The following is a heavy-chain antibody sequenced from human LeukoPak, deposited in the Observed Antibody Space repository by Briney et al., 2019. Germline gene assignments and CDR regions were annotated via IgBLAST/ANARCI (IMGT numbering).Heavy chain of an antibody. D-gene: IGHD5-12*01. J-gene: IGHJ4*02. V-gene: IGHV1-46*01. Sequence: ASVKVSCKASGYTFTSYYMHWVRQAPGQGLEWMGIINPSGGSTSYAQKFQGRVTMTRDMSTSTVYMELSRLRSDDTAVYYCASGLRSHLFDYWGQGTLVTVSS. CDR1: GYTFTSYY. CDR2: INPSGGST. CDR3: ASGLRSHLFDY.